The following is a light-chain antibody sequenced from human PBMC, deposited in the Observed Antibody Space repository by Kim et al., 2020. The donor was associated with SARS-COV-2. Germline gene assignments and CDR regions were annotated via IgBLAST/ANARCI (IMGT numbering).Light chain of an antibody. V-gene: IGLV2-11*01. CDR2: DVN. CDR1: SSDVGGYNY. CDR3: CSYAGGYTQVA. J-gene: IGLJ2*01. Sequence: QSALTQPRSVSGFPGQSVTISCTGTSSDVGGYNYVSWYQQFPGNAPRLMIYDVNKRPSGVPDRFSASKSGNTASLTISGLQADDEADYYCCSYAGGYTQVAFGGGTKLTVL.